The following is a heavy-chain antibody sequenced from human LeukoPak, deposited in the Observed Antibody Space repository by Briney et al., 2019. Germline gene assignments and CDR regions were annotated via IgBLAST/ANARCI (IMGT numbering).Heavy chain of an antibody. CDR2: IYTSGST. V-gene: IGHV4-4*07. J-gene: IGHJ6*03. CDR3: ARERGRVPAARFHMDV. CDR1: GGSISSYY. Sequence: SETLSLTCTVSGGSISSYYWSWIRQPAGKGLEWIGRIYTSGSTNYNPSLKSRVTMSVDTSKNQFSLKLSSVTAADTAVYYCARERGRVPAARFHMDVWGKGTTVTISS. D-gene: IGHD2-2*01.